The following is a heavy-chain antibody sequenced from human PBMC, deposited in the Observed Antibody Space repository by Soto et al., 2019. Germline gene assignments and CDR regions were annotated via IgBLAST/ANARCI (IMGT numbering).Heavy chain of an antibody. V-gene: IGHV3-23*01. D-gene: IGHD3-10*01. Sequence: PGGSLRLSCAASGFTFSHYVLSWVRQSPERGLEWVSSISGSGSSVYVADSVRGRFIMSRDLSTNTVSLQMNSLRAEDSAFYYCAKVRASYLSASYLYYGLDVWGQGATVTVTS. CDR1: GFTFSHYV. J-gene: IGHJ6*02. CDR3: AKVRASYLSASYLYYGLDV. CDR2: ISGSGSSV.